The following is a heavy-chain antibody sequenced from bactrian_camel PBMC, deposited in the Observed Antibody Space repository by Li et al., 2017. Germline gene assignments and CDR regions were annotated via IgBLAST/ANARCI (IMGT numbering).Heavy chain of an antibody. CDR2: ITTIGGT. Sequence: HVQLVESGGGLVQPGGSLRLPCAVSAFTDNNNCMAWFRQGPGKEREGVAFITTIGGTNYKDSVKGRFTISRDNAKNMLYLQLNNLKTEDMAIYYCARSLVIDNIDITDFGYWGQGTQVTVS. J-gene: IGHJ6*01. V-gene: IGHV3S53*01. D-gene: IGHD2*01. CDR3: ARSLVIDNIDITDFGY. CDR1: AFTDNNNC.